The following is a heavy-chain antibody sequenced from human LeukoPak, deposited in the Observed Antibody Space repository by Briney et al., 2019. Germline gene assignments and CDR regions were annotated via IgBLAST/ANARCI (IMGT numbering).Heavy chain of an antibody. V-gene: IGHV1-69*17. Sequence: GSSVKVSCKASGGTFSSYAISWVRQAPGQGLEWMGRIIPIFGIANYAQKFQGRVTITADKPTSTAYMELSSLRSEDTAVYYCARLPNYPTHRDYWGQGTLVTVSS. CDR3: ARLPNYPTHRDY. CDR2: IIPIFGIA. D-gene: IGHD1-7*01. J-gene: IGHJ4*02. CDR1: GGTFSSYA.